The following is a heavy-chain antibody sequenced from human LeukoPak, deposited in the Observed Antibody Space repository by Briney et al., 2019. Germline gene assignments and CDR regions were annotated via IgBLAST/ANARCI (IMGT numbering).Heavy chain of an antibody. CDR1: GYTFTSYY. Sequence: GASVKVSCKASGYTFTSYYMHWVRQAPGQGLEWMGIINPSGDSTSYAQKFQGRVTMTRDTSTSTVYMDLSSLRSEDTAVYYCARENGAYCGGDCFPDYFDYWGQGTLVTVSS. D-gene: IGHD2-21*02. CDR3: ARENGAYCGGDCFPDYFDY. CDR2: INPSGDST. J-gene: IGHJ4*02. V-gene: IGHV1-46*01.